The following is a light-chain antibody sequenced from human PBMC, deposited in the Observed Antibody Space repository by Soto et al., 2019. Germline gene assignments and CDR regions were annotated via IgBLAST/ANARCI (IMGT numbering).Light chain of an antibody. CDR3: NQRSNWPIT. CDR2: DAS. CDR1: QSVSSY. V-gene: IGKV3-11*01. J-gene: IGKJ3*01. Sequence: EIVLTQSPATLSLSPGERATLSCRASQSVSSYLAWYQQKPGQAPRLLIYDASNRATGIPARCSGSGSGTDLTLTITSLEPGEFAVYYGNQRSNWPITFGPGTKVDIK.